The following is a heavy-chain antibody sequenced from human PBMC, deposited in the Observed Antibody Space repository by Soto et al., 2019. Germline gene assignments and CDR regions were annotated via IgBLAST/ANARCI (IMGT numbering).Heavy chain of an antibody. D-gene: IGHD3-10*02. CDR2: IYWDDDK. CDR1: VLSLSTSGEA. V-gene: IGHV2-5*02. Sequence: QITLKESGPTLVKPTQTLTLTCTFAVLSLSTSGEAVVWIRQPPGKALERLALIYWDDDKRYNPTLQTMLTSTKDTSKNQVVLTLTNMDPVDTATSACAHYVSTSPAGCFDPWGQGILVTVSS. CDR3: AHYVSTSPAGCFDP. J-gene: IGHJ5*02.